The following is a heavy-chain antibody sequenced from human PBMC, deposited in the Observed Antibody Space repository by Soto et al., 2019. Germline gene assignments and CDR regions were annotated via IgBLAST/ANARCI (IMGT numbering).Heavy chain of an antibody. J-gene: IGHJ4*02. CDR2: INHSGST. D-gene: IGHD3-16*01. V-gene: IGHV4-34*01. Sequence: QVQLQQWGAGLLKPSETLSLTRAVYGGSFSAYYWTWIRQPPGKGLEWIGEINHSGSTNYNPSLKSRVTISVDTSKNQFSLKLSSVTAADTAVYYCARGVYDYVWGITQTDYWGQGTLVTVSS. CDR1: GGSFSAYY. CDR3: ARGVYDYVWGITQTDY.